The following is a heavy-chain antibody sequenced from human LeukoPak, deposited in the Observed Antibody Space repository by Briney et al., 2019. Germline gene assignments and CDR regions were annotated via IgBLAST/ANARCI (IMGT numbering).Heavy chain of an antibody. D-gene: IGHD3-3*01. J-gene: IGHJ3*02. CDR1: GFTFSSYE. CDR3: ATSQKGEWAFDI. CDR2: ISSSSSYI. V-gene: IGHV3-21*01. Sequence: PGGSLRLSCAASGFTFSSYEMNWVRQAPGKGLEWVSSISSSSSYIYYADSVKGRFTISRDNAKNSLYLQMNSLRAEDTAVYYCATSQKGEWAFDIWGQGTMVTVSS.